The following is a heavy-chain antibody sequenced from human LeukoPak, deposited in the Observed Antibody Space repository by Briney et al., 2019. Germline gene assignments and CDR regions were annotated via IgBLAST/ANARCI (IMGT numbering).Heavy chain of an antibody. Sequence: GGSLRLSCAASGFTFSSYGMHWVRQAPGKGLEWVAVISYDGSNKYYADSVKGRFTISRDNSKNTLFLQMNSLRAEDTAVYYCAKGHFGWYFDLWGRGTLVTVSS. CDR2: ISYDGSNK. D-gene: IGHD3-3*02. CDR1: GFTFSSYG. J-gene: IGHJ2*01. CDR3: AKGHFGWYFDL. V-gene: IGHV3-30*18.